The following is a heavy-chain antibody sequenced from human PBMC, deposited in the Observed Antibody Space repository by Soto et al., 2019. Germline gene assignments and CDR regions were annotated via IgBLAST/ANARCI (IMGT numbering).Heavy chain of an antibody. CDR2: IYYSGST. CDR3: ARGLGLYDFWSGYQPNWFDP. Sequence: PSETLSLTCTVSGGSISSYYWSWIRQPPGKGLEWIGYIYYSGSTNYNPSLKSRVTISVDMSKNQFSLKLSSVTAADTAVYYCARGLGLYDFWSGYQPNWFDPWGQGTLVTVSS. V-gene: IGHV4-59*01. J-gene: IGHJ5*02. CDR1: GGSISSYY. D-gene: IGHD3-3*01.